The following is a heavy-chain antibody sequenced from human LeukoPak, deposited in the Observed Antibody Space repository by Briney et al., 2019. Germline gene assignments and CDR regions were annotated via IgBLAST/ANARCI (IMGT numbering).Heavy chain of an antibody. CDR1: GFTFDDYA. D-gene: IGHD4-23*01. V-gene: IGHV3-9*03. J-gene: IGHJ6*03. CDR2: VSWSSGSI. CDR3: AKAVAPYYYMDV. Sequence: GGCLRLSCAASGFTFDDYAMHWVRQAPGKGLEWVSGVSWSSGSIGYADSVKGRFTISRDNAKNSLYLQMNSLRAEDMALYYCAKAVAPYYYMDVWGKGTTVTVSS.